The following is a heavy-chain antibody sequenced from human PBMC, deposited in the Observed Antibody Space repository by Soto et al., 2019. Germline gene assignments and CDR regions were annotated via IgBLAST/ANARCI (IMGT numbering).Heavy chain of an antibody. J-gene: IGHJ6*02. V-gene: IGHV1-18*01. Sequence: GASVKVSCKASGGTFSSYGISWVRQAPGQGLEWMGWISAYNGNTNYAQKLQGRVTMTTDTSTSTAYMELRSLRSDDTAVYYCARQPNREIAAAVPTYYYYGMDVWGQGTTVTVSS. CDR3: ARQPNREIAAAVPTYYYYGMDV. CDR2: ISAYNGNT. CDR1: GGTFSSYG. D-gene: IGHD6-13*01.